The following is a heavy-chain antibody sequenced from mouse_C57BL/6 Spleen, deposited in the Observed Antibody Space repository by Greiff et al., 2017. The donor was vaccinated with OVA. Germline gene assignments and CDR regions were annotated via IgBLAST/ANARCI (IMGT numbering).Heavy chain of an antibody. J-gene: IGHJ4*01. CDR3: AKIYDGYRYYAMDY. CDR1: GFTFSDYY. V-gene: IGHV5-16*01. CDR2: INYDGSST. Sequence: EVMLVESEGGLVQPGSSMKLSCTASGFTFSDYYMAWVRQVPEKGLEWVANINYDGSSTYYLDSLKSRFIISRDNAKNILYLQMSSLKSEDTATYYCAKIYDGYRYYAMDYWGQGTSVTVSS. D-gene: IGHD2-3*01.